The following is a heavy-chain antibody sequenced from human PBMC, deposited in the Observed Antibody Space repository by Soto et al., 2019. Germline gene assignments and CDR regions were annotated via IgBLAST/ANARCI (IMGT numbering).Heavy chain of an antibody. V-gene: IGHV5-51*01. CDR3: ARGTNYYYYYLDV. CDR1: GYSFTNYW. D-gene: IGHD1-1*01. CDR2: IYPGDSDP. Sequence: GESLKISCKGSGYSFTNYWIGWVRQMPGKGLEWMGIIYPGDSDPRYSPSFQGQVTISADKSISTAYLQWSSLKASDTAMYYCARGTNYYYYYLDVWGRGTTVTVSS. J-gene: IGHJ6*03.